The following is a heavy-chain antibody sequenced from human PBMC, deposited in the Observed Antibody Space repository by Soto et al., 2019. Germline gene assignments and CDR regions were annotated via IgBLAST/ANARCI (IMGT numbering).Heavy chain of an antibody. CDR1: GYTFTNYA. CDR2: ISAYNGNT. J-gene: IGHJ4*02. V-gene: IGHV1-18*01. Sequence: QVQLVQSGAEVKKPGASVKVSCKASGYTFTNYAISWVRQAPGQGLEWMGWISAYNGNTNYAQKLQGRVTMTTDTTTSSAYMELRSLSADATSVHYCARDSPPVDYWGQATLVTVSS. CDR3: ARDSPPVDY.